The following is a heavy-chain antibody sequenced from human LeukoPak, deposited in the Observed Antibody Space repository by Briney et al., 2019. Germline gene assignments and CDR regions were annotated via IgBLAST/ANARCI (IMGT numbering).Heavy chain of an antibody. CDR3: ARAPKRGRQLYFDY. Sequence: SETLSLTCALCGGSFSGYYWSGIREPPGRGREWSGEINHSGSTNYNPSLKSRVTVSVYTYKNQFSLKLSSGTAADTAVYFCARAPKRGRQLYFDYWGQGTLVTVSS. J-gene: IGHJ4*02. CDR1: GGSFSGYY. V-gene: IGHV4-34*01. CDR2: INHSGST.